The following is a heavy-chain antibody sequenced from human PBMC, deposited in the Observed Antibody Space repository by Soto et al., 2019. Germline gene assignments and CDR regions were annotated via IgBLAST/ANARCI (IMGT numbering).Heavy chain of an antibody. CDR3: AKEAPLLWFGEVWYGRYMDV. D-gene: IGHD3-10*01. V-gene: IGHV3-23*01. Sequence: GGSLRLSCAASGFTFSSYAMSWVRQAPGKGLEWVSAISGSGGSTYYADSVKGRFTISRDNSKNTLYLQMNSLRAEDTAVYYCAKEAPLLWFGEVWYGRYMDVWGKGTTVTVSS. J-gene: IGHJ6*03. CDR2: ISGSGGST. CDR1: GFTFSSYA.